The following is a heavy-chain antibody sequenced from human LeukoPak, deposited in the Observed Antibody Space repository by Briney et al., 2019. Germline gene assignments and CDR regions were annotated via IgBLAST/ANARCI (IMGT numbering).Heavy chain of an antibody. J-gene: IGHJ5*02. CDR2: INPSGGST. CDR3: ARVGDDYYDSSGYYLQSNWFDP. CDR1: GYTFTSYY. V-gene: IGHV1-46*01. Sequence: ASVKVSCKASGYTFTSYYMHWVRQAPGQGLEWMGIINPSGGSTSYAQKFQGGVTMTRDTSTSTVYMELSSLRSEDTAVYYCARVGDDYYDSSGYYLQSNWFDPWGQGTLVTVSS. D-gene: IGHD3-22*01.